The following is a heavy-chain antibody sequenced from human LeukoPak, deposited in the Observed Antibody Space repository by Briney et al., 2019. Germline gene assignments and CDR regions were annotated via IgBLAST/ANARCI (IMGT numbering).Heavy chain of an antibody. CDR2: ISGDGGST. V-gene: IGHV3-43*02. J-gene: IGHJ4*02. CDR3: AKDKIVGAYFDY. Sequence: GGSLRLSCVASGSTFDAYAMHWVRQAPGKGLEWVSLISGDGGSTYYADSVKGRFTISRDNSKNSLYLQMNSLRTEDTALYYCAKDKIVGAYFDYWGQGTLVTVSS. CDR1: GSTFDAYA. D-gene: IGHD1-26*01.